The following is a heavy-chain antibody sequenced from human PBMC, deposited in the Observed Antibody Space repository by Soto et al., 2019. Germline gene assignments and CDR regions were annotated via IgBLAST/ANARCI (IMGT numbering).Heavy chain of an antibody. V-gene: IGHV1-18*01. J-gene: IGHJ4*02. CDR1: GYTFTSYG. CDR3: ARGRYGDY. Sequence: QVHLWQSGAEVKKPGASVKVSCKGSGYTFTSYGITWVRQAPGQGLEWMGWISAHNGNTDYAQKLQGRVTVTRDTSTSTAYMELRSLRSDDTAVYYCARGRYGDYWGQGALVTVSS. CDR2: ISAHNGNT. D-gene: IGHD1-1*01.